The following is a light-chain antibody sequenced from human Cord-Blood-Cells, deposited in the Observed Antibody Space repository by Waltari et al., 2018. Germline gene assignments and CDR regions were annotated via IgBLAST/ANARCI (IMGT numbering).Light chain of an antibody. Sequence: QSVLTQPPSASGTPGQRVTISCSGSSSNIGSNYVYWYQQLPGTAPKLPIYRNNQRPSGVPDRFAGSKSGTSASLASSGLRSEDEADYYCAAWDDSLSGPNWVFGGGTKLTVL. J-gene: IGLJ3*02. CDR1: SSNIGSNY. CDR2: RNN. V-gene: IGLV1-47*01. CDR3: AAWDDSLSGPNWV.